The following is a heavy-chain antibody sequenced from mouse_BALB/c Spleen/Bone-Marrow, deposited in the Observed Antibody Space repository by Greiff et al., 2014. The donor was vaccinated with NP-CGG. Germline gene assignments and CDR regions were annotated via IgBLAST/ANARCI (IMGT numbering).Heavy chain of an antibody. CDR1: GYSFTSYW. J-gene: IGHJ4*01. V-gene: IGHV1-5*01. CDR2: IYPGNSGT. Sequence: VQLQQSGTVQARPGASVKMSCKASGYSFTSYWMHWVKQRPGQGLEWIGAIYPGNSGTSYNQKFKGKAKLTAVTSASTAYMELSSLTNEDSAVYYCTRGAYYDYSYYAMDYWGQGTSVTVSS. CDR3: TRGAYYDYSYYAMDY. D-gene: IGHD2-4*01.